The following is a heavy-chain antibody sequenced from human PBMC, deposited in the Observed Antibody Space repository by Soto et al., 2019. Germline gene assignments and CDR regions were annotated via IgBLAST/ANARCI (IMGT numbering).Heavy chain of an antibody. CDR2: IWYDGSNK. CDR3: AXEXFQXPFFDY. J-gene: IGHJ4*02. Sequence: QVQLVESGGGVVQPGRSLRLSCAASGFTFSSYGMHWVRQAPGKGLEWVAVIWYDGSNKYYADSVKGRFTISRDNSKNTLYLQMNSLRAEDTAVYYCAXEXFQXPFFDYWGQGTLVTVSS. CDR1: GFTFSSYG. V-gene: IGHV3-33*01.